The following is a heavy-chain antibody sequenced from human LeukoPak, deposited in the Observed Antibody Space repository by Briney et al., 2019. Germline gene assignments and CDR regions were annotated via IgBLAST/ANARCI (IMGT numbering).Heavy chain of an antibody. CDR3: ARERSIYGPMDV. CDR2: IYYSGST. CDR1: GGSISSSSYY. J-gene: IGHJ6*02. V-gene: IGHV4-39*07. D-gene: IGHD3-3*02. Sequence: SETLSLTCTVSGGSISSSSYYWGWIRQPPGKGLEWIGSIYYSGSTYYNPSLKSRVTISVDTSKNQFSLKLSSVTAADTAVYYCARERSIYGPMDVWGQGTTVTVSS.